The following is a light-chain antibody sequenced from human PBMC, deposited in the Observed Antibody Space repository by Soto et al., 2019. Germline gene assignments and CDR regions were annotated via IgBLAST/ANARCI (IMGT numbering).Light chain of an antibody. CDR3: QQYNRYPFT. CDR2: KAS. Sequence: DIQMTQSPSTLSASVGDRVTITCRASQSISSWLAWYQQKPGKAPKLLIYKASSLESGVPSRFSGSGSGTEFTLTISSLQPDYFATYYCQQYNRYPFTFGPGTKVDIK. V-gene: IGKV1-5*03. CDR1: QSISSW. J-gene: IGKJ3*01.